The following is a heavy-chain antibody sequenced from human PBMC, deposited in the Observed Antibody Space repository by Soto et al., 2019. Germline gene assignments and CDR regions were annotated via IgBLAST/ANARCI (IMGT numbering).Heavy chain of an antibody. CDR2: ISYDGSNK. CDR1: GFTFSTYP. V-gene: IGHV3-30-3*01. J-gene: IGHJ4*02. CDR3: ARPGGMATIPGPEDY. D-gene: IGHD5-12*01. Sequence: GGSLGVSCAASGFTFSTYPMHWVPQTPAKGLEWVAVISYDGSNKYYADSVKGRFTISRDNSKNTLYLQMNSLRAEDTAVYYCARPGGMATIPGPEDYWDQVTLFTVSS.